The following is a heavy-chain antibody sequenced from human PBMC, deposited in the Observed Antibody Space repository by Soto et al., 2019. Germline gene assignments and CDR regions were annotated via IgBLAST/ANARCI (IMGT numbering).Heavy chain of an antibody. CDR1: GGSISSYY. CDR2: IYSIFST. V-gene: IGHV4-59*08. Sequence: SETLSLTCTVSGGSISSYYWIWIRQSPVNGLEFIGYIYSIFSTNYNPSVKSRFTIAVYSCKNHFCLKLISVTTAYTAVYYCARREADEYMYDIWGQGTMVTVSS. D-gene: IGHD6-6*01. J-gene: IGHJ3*02. CDR3: ARREADEYMYDI.